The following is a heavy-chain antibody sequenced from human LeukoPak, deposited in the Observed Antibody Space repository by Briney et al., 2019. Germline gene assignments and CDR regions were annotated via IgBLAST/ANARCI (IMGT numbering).Heavy chain of an antibody. J-gene: IGHJ6*02. CDR1: AFTFNTYA. V-gene: IGHV3-66*01. Sequence: GGALRLSCAASAFTFNTYAMSWVRQTPGKELEAVSLLYSGGSTYYPDSVKGRFTFSRANSKNTLYLQMNSLRAEDTAVYYCATIDGYSYGSSYYYYGMDVWGQGTTVTVSS. CDR3: ATIDGYSYGSSYYYYGMDV. D-gene: IGHD5-18*01. CDR2: LYSGGST.